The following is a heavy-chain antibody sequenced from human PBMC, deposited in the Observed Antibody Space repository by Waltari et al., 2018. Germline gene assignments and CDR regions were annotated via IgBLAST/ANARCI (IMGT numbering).Heavy chain of an antibody. J-gene: IGHJ3*02. V-gene: IGHV3-7*01. CDR2: IKEDGSEK. Sequence: QLVESGGGLVQPGGSLRLSCVGSGFSFSLFWISWVRQAPGKGLEWVANIKEDGSEKYYMDPVKGRFTISRDNAKNSVYLQMNSLRAEDTATYYCSGRIFDIWGQGTMVTVSS. CDR3: SGRIFDI. CDR1: GFSFSLFW.